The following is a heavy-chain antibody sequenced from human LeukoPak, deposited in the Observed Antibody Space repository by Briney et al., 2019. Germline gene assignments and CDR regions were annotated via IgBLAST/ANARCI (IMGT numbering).Heavy chain of an antibody. J-gene: IGHJ5*02. CDR1: GYSISSGYY. Sequence: TASETLSLTCTVSGYSISSGYYWGWIRQPPGKGLEWIGSIYYSGSTYYNPSLKSRVTISVDTSKNQFSLKLSSVTAADTAVYYCARRSLDNWFDPWGQGTLVTVSS. CDR2: IYYSGST. CDR3: ARRSLDNWFDP. V-gene: IGHV4-38-2*02.